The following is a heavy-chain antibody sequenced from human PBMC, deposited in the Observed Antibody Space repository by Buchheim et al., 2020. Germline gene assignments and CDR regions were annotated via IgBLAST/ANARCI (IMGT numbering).Heavy chain of an antibody. V-gene: IGHV3-30*18. CDR2: ISSDGSSK. CDR1: GFTFSSFG. CDR3: AKNHYDGTLYYYFMDV. Sequence: QVQLVESGGGVVQPGRSLRLSCAASGFTFSSFGMHWVRQAPGKGLEWLSVISSDGSSKYYAESLKGRFTISRDNSKSTLFLLINSLRAEDTAVYYCAKNHYDGTLYYYFMDVWGKGT. D-gene: IGHD3-22*01. J-gene: IGHJ6*03.